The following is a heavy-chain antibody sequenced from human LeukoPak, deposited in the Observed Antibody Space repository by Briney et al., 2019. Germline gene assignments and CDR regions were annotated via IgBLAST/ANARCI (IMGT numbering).Heavy chain of an antibody. CDR1: GYIFTNYD. CDR3: ARAYLYYDSSDIDY. V-gene: IGHV1-8*01. J-gene: IGHJ4*02. D-gene: IGHD3-22*01. CDR2: MNPNSGNT. Sequence: ASVNVSCKASGYIFTNYDINWVRQATGQGLEWMGWMNPNSGNTGFAQKFQGRVTMTRNTSKSTAYMELSSLTSEDWAVYYCARAYLYYDSSDIDYWGQGTLVTVSS.